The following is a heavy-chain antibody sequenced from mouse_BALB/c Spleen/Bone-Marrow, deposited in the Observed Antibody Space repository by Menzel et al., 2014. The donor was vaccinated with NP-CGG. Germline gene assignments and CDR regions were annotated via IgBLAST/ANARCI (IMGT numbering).Heavy chain of an antibody. Sequence: VKVEESGPGLVQPSQSLSITCTVSGFSLTSYGVHWVRQSPGKGLEWLGVIWSGGSTDYNAAFISRLSISKDNSKSQVFFKMSSLQANDTAIYYCARNQGNYVSWFAYWGQGTLVTVSA. V-gene: IGHV2-2*02. CDR1: GFSLTSYG. D-gene: IGHD2-1*01. J-gene: IGHJ3*01. CDR2: IWSGGST. CDR3: ARNQGNYVSWFAY.